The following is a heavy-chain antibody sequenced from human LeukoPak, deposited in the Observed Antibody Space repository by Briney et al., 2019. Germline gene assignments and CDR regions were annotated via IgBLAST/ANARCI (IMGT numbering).Heavy chain of an antibody. CDR2: ISAYNGNT. D-gene: IGHD3-22*01. J-gene: IGHJ6*03. CDR3: ARDRVVVVITSYYYYYMDV. V-gene: IGHV1-18*01. Sequence: ASVKVSCKASGYTFTSYGISWVRQAPGQGLEWMGWISAYNGNTNYAQKLQGRVTMTTDTSTSTAYMELRSLRSDDTAVYYCARDRVVVVITSYYYYYMDVWGKGTTVTVSS. CDR1: GYTFTSYG.